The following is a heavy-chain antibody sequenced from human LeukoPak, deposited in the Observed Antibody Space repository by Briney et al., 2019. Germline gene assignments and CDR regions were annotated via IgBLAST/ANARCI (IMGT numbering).Heavy chain of an antibody. CDR3: ARPATVVTNDAFDI. V-gene: IGHV1-2*02. J-gene: IGHJ3*02. D-gene: IGHD4-17*01. CDR2: INPNSGGT. CDR1: GYTFTGYY. Sequence: ASVKVSCKASGYTFTGYYMDWVRQAPGQGLEWMGWINPNSGGTNYAQKFQGRVTMTRDTSISTAYMELSRLRSDDTAVYYCARPATVVTNDAFDIWGQGTMVTVSS.